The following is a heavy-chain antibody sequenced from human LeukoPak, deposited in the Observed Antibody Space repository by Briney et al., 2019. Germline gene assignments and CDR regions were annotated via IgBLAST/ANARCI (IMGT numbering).Heavy chain of an antibody. J-gene: IGHJ5*02. CDR3: GRAYQPLGGLSFPDQ. Sequence: ASVKVSCKASGYTFTSYAMNWVRQAPGQGLEWMGWINPNTGNPTYAQGFTGRFVFSLDTSVSTTYLQISSLKAEDTAVYYCGRAYQPLGGLSFPDQWGQGTLVTVSS. CDR2: INPNTGNP. CDR1: GYTFTSYA. V-gene: IGHV7-4-1*02. D-gene: IGHD3-16*02.